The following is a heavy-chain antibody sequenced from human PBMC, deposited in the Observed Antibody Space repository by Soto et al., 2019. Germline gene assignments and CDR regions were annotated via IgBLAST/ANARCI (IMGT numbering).Heavy chain of an antibody. J-gene: IGHJ4*02. V-gene: IGHV1-58*01. D-gene: IGHD5-18*01. CDR3: AADSEWDTAMVTFDY. CDR2: IVVGSGNT. CDR1: GFTFTSSA. Sequence: SVKVSCKASGFTFTSSAVQWVRQARGQRLEWIGWIVVGSGNTNYAQKFQERVTITRDMSTSTAYMELSSLRSEDTAVYYCAADSEWDTAMVTFDYWGQGTLVTVSS.